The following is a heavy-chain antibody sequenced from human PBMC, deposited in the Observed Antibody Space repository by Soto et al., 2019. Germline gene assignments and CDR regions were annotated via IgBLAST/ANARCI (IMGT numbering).Heavy chain of an antibody. CDR2: ISSNGVNT. V-gene: IGHV3-64*02. J-gene: IGHJ1*01. D-gene: IGHD3-22*01. CDR1: GLTFSSYA. Sequence: GGSLRLSCVVSGLTFSSYAMHWVRQTPGKRLEYVSSISSNGVNTYYAESVKGRFTISRDNSKNTLYLQMGSLRTEDMSVHYCVASHSSAYYAYWGEGTLVTVS. CDR3: VASHSSAYYAY.